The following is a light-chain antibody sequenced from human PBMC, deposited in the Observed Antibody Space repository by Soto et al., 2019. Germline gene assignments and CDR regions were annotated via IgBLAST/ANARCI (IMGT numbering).Light chain of an antibody. Sequence: QSVLTQPPSESGTPGQRVTICCSGSSSNIGSNYVYWYQQLPGTAPKLLIYRSNQRPSGVPDRFSGSKSGTSASLAISGLRSEDEADYYCAAWDDSLSGPVFGGGTKLTVL. J-gene: IGLJ2*01. V-gene: IGLV1-47*01. CDR3: AAWDDSLSGPV. CDR1: SSNIGSNY. CDR2: RSN.